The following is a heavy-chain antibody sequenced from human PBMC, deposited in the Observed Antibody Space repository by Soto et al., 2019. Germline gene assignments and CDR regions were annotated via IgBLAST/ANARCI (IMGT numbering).Heavy chain of an antibody. CDR2: IWYDGSNK. CDR1: GFTFSSYG. V-gene: IGHV3-33*01. Sequence: QVQLVESGGGVVQPGRSLRLSCAASGFTFSSYGMHWVRQAPGKGLEWVAVIWYDGSNKYYADSVKGRFTISRDNSKNTLYRQMNSLRAEDTAVYYCARAGYVRGVYYYGMDVWGQGTTVTVSS. J-gene: IGHJ6*02. D-gene: IGHD3-16*01. CDR3: ARAGYVRGVYYYGMDV.